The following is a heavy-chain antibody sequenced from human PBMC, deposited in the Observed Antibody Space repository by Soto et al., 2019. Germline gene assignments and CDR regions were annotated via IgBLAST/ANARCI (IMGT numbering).Heavy chain of an antibody. CDR1: GFTFSSYS. CDR2: ISSGSTTI. V-gene: IGHV3-48*01. J-gene: IGHJ3*02. CDR3: AREGYCSCGSFYLGPCDI. Sequence: EVQLVESGGGLVQPGGSLRLSCAASGFTFSSYSMNWVGQAPGKGLEWVSYISSGSTTIYYADSVKGRFTISRDNAQHSLDLQMHSMRAEDTAVYYCAREGYCSCGSFYLGPCDIWGQGTMVTVSS. D-gene: IGHD2-15*01.